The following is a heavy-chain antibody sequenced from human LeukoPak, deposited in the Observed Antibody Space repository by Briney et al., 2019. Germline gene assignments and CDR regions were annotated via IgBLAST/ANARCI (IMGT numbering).Heavy chain of an antibody. CDR2: IRYDRSNK. D-gene: IGHD6-6*01. V-gene: IGHV3-30*02. CDR3: AHYSSSSAFDY. Sequence: GGSLRLSCAASGFTFSSYGMHWVRQAPGKGLEWVAFIRYDRSNKYYADSVKGRFTISRDNSKNTLYLQMNSLRAEDTAVYYCAHYSSSSAFDYWGQGTLVTVSS. J-gene: IGHJ4*02. CDR1: GFTFSSYG.